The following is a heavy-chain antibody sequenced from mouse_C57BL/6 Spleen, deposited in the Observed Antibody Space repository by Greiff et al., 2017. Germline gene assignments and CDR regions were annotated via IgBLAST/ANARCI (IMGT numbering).Heavy chain of an antibody. D-gene: IGHD2-4*01. CDR3: ARSPYDNDPGFAY. CDR1: GYTFTSYT. Sequence: VKLQESGAELARPGASVKMSCKASGYTFTSYTMHWVKQRPGQGLEWIGYINPSSGYTKYNQTFKDKATLTADKSSSTAYMQLSSLTSEDSAVYYCARSPYDNDPGFAYWGQGTLVTVSA. J-gene: IGHJ3*01. V-gene: IGHV1-4*01. CDR2: INPSSGYT.